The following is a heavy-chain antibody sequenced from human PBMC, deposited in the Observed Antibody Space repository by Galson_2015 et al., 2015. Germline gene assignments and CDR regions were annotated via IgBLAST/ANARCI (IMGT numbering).Heavy chain of an antibody. V-gene: IGHV2-5*01. CDR2: IHWNDDK. Sequence: PALVKPTQTLTLTCTFSGFSLSTSGVGMGWIRQPPGKALEWLALIHWNDDKHYSPSLKSRLTITKDTSKNQVVLTMTNMDPVDTATYYCAHVQYQPNWFDPWGQGTLVTVSS. CDR1: GFSLSTSGVG. CDR3: AHVQYQPNWFDP. D-gene: IGHD2-2*01. J-gene: IGHJ5*02.